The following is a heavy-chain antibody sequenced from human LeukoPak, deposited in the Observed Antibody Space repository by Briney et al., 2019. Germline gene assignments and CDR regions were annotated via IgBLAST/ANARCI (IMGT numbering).Heavy chain of an antibody. CDR1: GFTFTNSD. CDR2: ISGSGHSI. J-gene: IGHJ4*02. V-gene: IGHV3-23*01. Sequence: GGSLTLSCVGSGFTFTNSDMNWVRQPPGRGLEWVSVISGSGHSINYADSVKGRFTISRDTSKNTLSLQMNSLSAEDPALYYCTRDFNWGDAGWGQGTLVTVSS. CDR3: TRDFNWGDAG. D-gene: IGHD7-27*01.